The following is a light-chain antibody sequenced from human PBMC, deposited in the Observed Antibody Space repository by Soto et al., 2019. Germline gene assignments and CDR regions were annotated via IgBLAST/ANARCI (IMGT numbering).Light chain of an antibody. Sequence: DIQMTQSPSSMSASVGDAVTVTCRASQSISTWLAWYQQKPGRAPQLLIYGASNLQSGVPSRFSGSGSGTNFPLTISSLQPEDFATYYCKQTKNFPLTFGGGTKVEIK. CDR2: GAS. V-gene: IGKV1-12*01. J-gene: IGKJ4*01. CDR1: QSISTW. CDR3: KQTKNFPLT.